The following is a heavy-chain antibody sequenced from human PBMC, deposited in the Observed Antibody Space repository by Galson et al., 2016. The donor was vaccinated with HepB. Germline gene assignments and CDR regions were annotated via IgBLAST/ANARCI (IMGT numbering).Heavy chain of an antibody. V-gene: IGHV3-23*01. J-gene: IGHJ4*02. CDR3: ARPDFTYNSAWYLFHY. CDR2: ISGSGVDT. D-gene: IGHD6-19*01. Sequence: SLRLSCSASGFTFSSQAMSWVRQTPGKGLEWVSAISGSGVDTYYADSVKGRFTISRDNSKTTLYLQMNSLRAEDTAVYYCARPDFTYNSAWYLFHYWGQGTLVTVSS. CDR1: GFTFSSQA.